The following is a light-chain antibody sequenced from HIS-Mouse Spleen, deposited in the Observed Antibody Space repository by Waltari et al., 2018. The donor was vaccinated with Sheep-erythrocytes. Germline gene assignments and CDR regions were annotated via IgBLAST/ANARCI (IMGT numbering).Light chain of an antibody. CDR2: DNK. CDR1: SSNIGNNY. Sequence: QSVLTQPPSVSAAPGQKVTISCSGSSSNIGNNYVSWYQQLPGTAPKLLIYDNKKRPSGIPDRFSGSKSGTSATLGITGLQTGDEADYYCGTWDSSLSALFVFGTGTKVTVL. V-gene: IGLV1-51*01. J-gene: IGLJ1*01. CDR3: GTWDSSLSALFV.